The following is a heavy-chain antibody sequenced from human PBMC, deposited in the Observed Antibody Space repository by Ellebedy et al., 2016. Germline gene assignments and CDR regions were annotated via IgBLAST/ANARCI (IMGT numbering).Heavy chain of an antibody. CDR3: ARGGYDKYGMDV. D-gene: IGHD3-22*01. CDR2: IYHSGST. V-gene: IGHV4-30-2*06. Sequence: SETLSLXXPVSGCSISSGGYYWSWIRQYPGKGLEWIGYIYHSGSTYYNPSLKSRVTISVDRSKNQFSLKLSSVTAADTAVYYCARGGYDKYGMDVWGQGTTVTVSS. CDR1: GCSISSGGYY. J-gene: IGHJ6*02.